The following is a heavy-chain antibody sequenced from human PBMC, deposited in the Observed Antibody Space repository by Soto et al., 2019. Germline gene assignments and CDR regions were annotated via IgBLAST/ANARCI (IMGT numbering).Heavy chain of an antibody. J-gene: IGHJ4*02. V-gene: IGHV3-30*18. CDR3: AKDVSEEMAVAGLY. CDR1: GFTFSSYG. Sequence: QVQLVESGGGVVQPGRSLRLSCAASGFTFSSYGMHWVRQAPGKGLEWVAVISYDGSKKYYGDSVKGRFTISRDNSKNTLDLQMNSLRVEDTAVYYCAKDVSEEMAVAGLYWGQGILVTVSS. D-gene: IGHD6-19*01. CDR2: ISYDGSKK.